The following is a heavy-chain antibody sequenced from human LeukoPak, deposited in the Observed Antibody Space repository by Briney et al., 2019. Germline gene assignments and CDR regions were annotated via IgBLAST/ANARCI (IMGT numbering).Heavy chain of an antibody. V-gene: IGHV4-59*01. CDR2: IYYSGST. D-gene: IGHD3-22*01. J-gene: IGHJ3*02. CDR1: GGSISSYY. CDR3: ARVSHYYDSSGYETDAFDI. Sequence: PSETLSLTCTVSGGSISSYYWSWIRQPPGKGLEWIGYIYYSGSTNYNPSLKSRVTISVDTSKNQFSLKLSSVTAADTAVYYCARVSHYYDSSGYETDAFDIWGQGTMVTVSS.